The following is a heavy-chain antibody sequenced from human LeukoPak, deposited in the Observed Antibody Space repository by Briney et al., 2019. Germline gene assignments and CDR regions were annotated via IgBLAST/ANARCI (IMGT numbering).Heavy chain of an antibody. J-gene: IGHJ5*02. D-gene: IGHD6-13*01. V-gene: IGHV1-18*01. Sequence: ASVKVSCKASGYTFTSYGISWVRQAPGQGLEWMGWISAYNGNTNYAQKLQGRVTMTTDTSTSTAYMELRSLRSDVTAFYYCAREAAGTWWFDPWGQGTLVTVSS. CDR1: GYTFTSYG. CDR3: AREAAGTWWFDP. CDR2: ISAYNGNT.